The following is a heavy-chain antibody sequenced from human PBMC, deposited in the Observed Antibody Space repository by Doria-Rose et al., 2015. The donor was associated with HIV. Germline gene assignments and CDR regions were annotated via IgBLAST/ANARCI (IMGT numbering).Heavy chain of an antibody. Sequence: QVQLQESGPGLVKPAETLSLTCTVSGGSISSYYWNWIRQPPGKGLEWIGYIYSSGSTHYNSSLKRRVPILIDTPKNQFPLKRGSVTAADTAVYYCARFRPSRGIYYSLDVWGKGTTVTVSS. CDR2: IYSSGST. J-gene: IGHJ6*03. CDR1: GGSISSYY. CDR3: ARFRPSRGIYYSLDV. V-gene: IGHV4-4*09. D-gene: IGHD3-10*01.